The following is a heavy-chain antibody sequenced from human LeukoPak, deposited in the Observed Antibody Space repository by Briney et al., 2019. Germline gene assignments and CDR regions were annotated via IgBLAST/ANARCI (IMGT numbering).Heavy chain of an antibody. V-gene: IGHV1-2*06. J-gene: IGHJ4*02. D-gene: IGHD5-18*01. CDR3: ARDCGYSYGHLYFDY. CDR1: GYTFTGYY. CDR2: INPNSGGT. Sequence: GASVKVSCKASGYTFTGYYMHWVRQAPGQGLEWMGRINPNSGGTNYAQKFQGRVTMTRDTSISTAYMELSRLRYEDTAVYYCARDCGYSYGHLYFDYWGQGTLVTVSS.